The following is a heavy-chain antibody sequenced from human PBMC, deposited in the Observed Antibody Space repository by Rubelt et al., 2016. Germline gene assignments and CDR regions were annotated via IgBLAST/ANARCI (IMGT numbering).Heavy chain of an antibody. CDR2: INHGGST. D-gene: IGHD6-13*01. CDR3: AREIAPAGQDY. J-gene: IGHJ4*02. CDR1: GGSFSGYY. V-gene: IGHV4-34*01. Sequence: QVQLQQWGAGLLKPSETLSLTCAVYGGSFSGYYWSWIRQPPGKGLEWIGKINHGGSTNYNPSLNIRVTVCLATSKIQCSLKLSSVTAADTAVYYGAREIAPAGQDYLGQGTLGSVAS.